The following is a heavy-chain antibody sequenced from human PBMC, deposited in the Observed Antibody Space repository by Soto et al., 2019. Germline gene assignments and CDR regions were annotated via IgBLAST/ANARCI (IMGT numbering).Heavy chain of an antibody. D-gene: IGHD2-15*01. CDR2: VSTSGRST. J-gene: IGHJ4*02. CDR1: GFIFSEST. CDR3: VKQAHGLDGVAFDY. V-gene: IGHV3-64D*06. Sequence: GGSLRLSCSASGFIFSESTIYWVRQVPGKGLEAISAVSTSGRSTYYADSVKDRFTISRDNSKNTLFLQIGSLRPEDTAIYYCVKQAHGLDGVAFDYWGQGTQVTVSS.